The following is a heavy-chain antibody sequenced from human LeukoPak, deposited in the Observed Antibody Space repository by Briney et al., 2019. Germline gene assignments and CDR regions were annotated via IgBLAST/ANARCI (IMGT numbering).Heavy chain of an antibody. D-gene: IGHD3-16*01. J-gene: IGHJ4*02. CDR2: ISYDGSNK. V-gene: IGHV3-30-3*01. CDR3: ARSHQDYVWGSPDF. CDR1: GFTFSSYA. Sequence: GGSLRLSCAASGFTFSSYAMHWVRQAPGKGLEWVAVISYDGSNKYYADSVKGRFTISRDNSKNTLYLQMNSLRDEDTAVYYCARSHQDYVWGSPDFWGQGTLVTVSS.